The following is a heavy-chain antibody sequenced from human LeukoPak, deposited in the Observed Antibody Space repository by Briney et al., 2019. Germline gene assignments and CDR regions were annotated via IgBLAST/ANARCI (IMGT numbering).Heavy chain of an antibody. D-gene: IGHD5-12*01. Sequence: GGSLRLSXAASGFTFSSYAMSWVRQAPGKGLEWLSSIFGSGSTTYYADSVKGRFTSSRDNSKNTLYLQMNSLRAEDTAVYYCAKDLVATIGNLDYWGQGTLVTVSS. CDR1: GFTFSSYA. CDR2: IFGSGSTT. J-gene: IGHJ4*02. V-gene: IGHV3-23*01. CDR3: AKDLVATIGNLDY.